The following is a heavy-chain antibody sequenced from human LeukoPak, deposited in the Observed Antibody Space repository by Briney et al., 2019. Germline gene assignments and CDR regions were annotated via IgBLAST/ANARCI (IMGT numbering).Heavy chain of an antibody. CDR3: ARSLGSWFPFEY. Sequence: PSETLSLTCTVSGGSISSSSYYWGWIRQPPGKGLEWIGSIYYSGSTYYNPSLKSRVTISVDTSKNQFSLQLNSVTAADTAVYYCARSLGSWFPFEYWAREPWSPSPQ. CDR1: GGSISSSSYY. CDR2: IYYSGST. V-gene: IGHV4-39*01. D-gene: IGHD6-13*01. J-gene: IGHJ4*02.